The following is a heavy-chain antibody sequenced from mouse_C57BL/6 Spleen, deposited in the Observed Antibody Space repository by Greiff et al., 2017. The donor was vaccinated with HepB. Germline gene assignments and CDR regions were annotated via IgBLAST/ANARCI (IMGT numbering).Heavy chain of an antibody. V-gene: IGHV2-5*01. Sequence: QVHVKQSGPGLVQPSQSLSITCTVSGFSLTSYGVHWVRQSPGKGLEWLGVIWRGGSTDYNAAFMSRLSITKDNSKSQVFFKMNSLQADDTAIYYCAKNDPHYYGSSYDYAMDYWGQGTSVTVSS. CDR2: IWRGGST. D-gene: IGHD1-1*01. CDR3: AKNDPHYYGSSYDYAMDY. J-gene: IGHJ4*01. CDR1: GFSLTSYG.